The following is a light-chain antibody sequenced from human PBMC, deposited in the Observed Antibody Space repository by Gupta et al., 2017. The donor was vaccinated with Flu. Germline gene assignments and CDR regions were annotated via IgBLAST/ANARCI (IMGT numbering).Light chain of an antibody. CDR2: EVS. CDR1: SSDVGGYNY. V-gene: IGLV2-8*01. J-gene: IGLJ3*02. Sequence: QSALTQPPSASGSPGQSVTISCTGTSSDVGGYNYVSWYQQHPGKAPKLMIYEVSKRSSGVPDRFSGSKSVNTASLTVSGLQAEDEADYYCSAYACSLGVFGGGTKLTVL. CDR3: SAYACSLGV.